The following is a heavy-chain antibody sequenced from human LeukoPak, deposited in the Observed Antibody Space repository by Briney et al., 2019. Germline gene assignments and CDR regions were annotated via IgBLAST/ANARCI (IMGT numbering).Heavy chain of an antibody. V-gene: IGHV3-30-3*01. D-gene: IGHD2-2*01. Sequence: GGSLRLSCAASGFTFSSYAMHWVRQAPGKGLEWVAVISYDGSNKYYADSVKGRFTISRDNSKNTLYLQMNSLRAEDTAVYYCATIGYCSSTSCLNLAYWGQGTLVTVSS. CDR1: GFTFSSYA. CDR2: ISYDGSNK. CDR3: ATIGYCSSTSCLNLAY. J-gene: IGHJ4*02.